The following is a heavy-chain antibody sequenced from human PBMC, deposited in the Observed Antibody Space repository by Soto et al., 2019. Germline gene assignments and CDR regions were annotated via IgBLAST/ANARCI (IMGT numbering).Heavy chain of an antibody. CDR3: ARASATGLKSYSSAYYFDY. D-gene: IGHD6-25*01. J-gene: IGHJ4*02. Sequence: GGSLRLSCAASGFTFSSYSMNWVRQAPGKGLEWVSYISSSSSTIYYADSVKGRFTISRANAKNSLYLQINSLRDEDTAVYYCARASATGLKSYSSAYYFDYWGQGTLVTVSS. V-gene: IGHV3-48*02. CDR2: ISSSSSTI. CDR1: GFTFSSYS.